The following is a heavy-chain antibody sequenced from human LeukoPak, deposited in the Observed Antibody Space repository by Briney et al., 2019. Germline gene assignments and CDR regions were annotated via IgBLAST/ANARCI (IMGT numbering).Heavy chain of an antibody. J-gene: IGHJ5*02. D-gene: IGHD6-19*01. CDR2: TYYSGST. Sequence: SETLSLTCTVAGGSINSYYWSWIRQPPGKGVEWVGYTYYSGSTRYNPSLTSRVTISVDTSKNQFSLKLTSVTAADTAVYYCARSFDNSDWFWFDPWGQGSLVTVSS. CDR3: ARSFDNSDWFWFDP. V-gene: IGHV4-59*08. CDR1: GGSINSYY.